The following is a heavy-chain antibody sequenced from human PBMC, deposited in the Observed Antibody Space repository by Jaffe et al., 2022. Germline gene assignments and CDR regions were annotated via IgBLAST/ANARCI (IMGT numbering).Heavy chain of an antibody. CDR2: IYTSGST. J-gene: IGHJ4*02. CDR3: ARARRYSYDHFDY. CDR1: GGSISSGSYY. V-gene: IGHV4-61*02. D-gene: IGHD5-18*01. Sequence: QVQLQESGPGLVKPSQTLSLTCTVSGGSISSGSYYWSWIRQPAGKGLEWIGRIYTSGSTNYNPSLKSRVTISVDTSKNQFSLKLSSVTAADTAVYYCARARRYSYDHFDYWGQGTLVTVSS.